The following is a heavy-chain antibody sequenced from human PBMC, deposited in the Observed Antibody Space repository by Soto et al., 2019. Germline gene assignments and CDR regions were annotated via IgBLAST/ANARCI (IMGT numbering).Heavy chain of an antibody. CDR3: AAVAEMNTVLKGYYYYMDV. V-gene: IGHV1-69*02. CDR2: IIPMFGVA. CDR1: GDTFSNHT. J-gene: IGHJ6*03. Sequence: QVQLVQSGAEVKKPGSSVKVSCKASGDTFSNHTISWVRQAPGQGLELMGRIIPMFGVANYAQKFQARVTITAEKSTRTASMELCILKSADSAVYYCAAVAEMNTVLKGYYYYMDVGGKGTTVTV. D-gene: IGHD4-17*01.